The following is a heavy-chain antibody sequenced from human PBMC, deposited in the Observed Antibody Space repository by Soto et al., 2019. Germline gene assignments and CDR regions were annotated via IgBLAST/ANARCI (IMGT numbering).Heavy chain of an antibody. Sequence: PGWSLRLSCAASGFTFSNAWMSLVRQAPGKGLEWVGRIKSKTDGGTTDYAAPVKGRFTISRDDSKNTLYLQMNSLKTEDTAVYYCTTGLFYYYDSSGHQGAFDIWGQGTMVTVSS. V-gene: IGHV3-15*01. J-gene: IGHJ3*02. D-gene: IGHD3-22*01. CDR1: GFTFSNAW. CDR3: TTGLFYYYDSSGHQGAFDI. CDR2: IKSKTDGGTT.